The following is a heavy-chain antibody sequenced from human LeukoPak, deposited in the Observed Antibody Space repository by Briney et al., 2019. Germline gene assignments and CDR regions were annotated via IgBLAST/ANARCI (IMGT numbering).Heavy chain of an antibody. Sequence: SETLSHTCAVSGGSISSSNWWSWVRQPPGKGLEWIGEIYHSGSTNYNPSLKSRLTIPVDTSNNQFSVKLTSVTATDTAVYYCARRRGKWDVNWFDPWGQGTLVTVSS. CDR1: GGSISSSNW. D-gene: IGHD1-26*01. V-gene: IGHV4-4*02. J-gene: IGHJ5*02. CDR3: ARRRGKWDVNWFDP. CDR2: IYHSGST.